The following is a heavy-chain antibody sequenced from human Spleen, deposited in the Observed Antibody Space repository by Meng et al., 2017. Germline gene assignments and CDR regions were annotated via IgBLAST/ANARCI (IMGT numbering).Heavy chain of an antibody. CDR1: GGSISSSSYD. V-gene: IGHV4-39*02. CDR2: IYYSGST. J-gene: IGHJ5*02. Sequence: QVEWEGLGPGLVRPSEPLALTLTVSGGSISSSSYDWGWIRQPPGKGLEWIGSIYYSGSTYYNPSLKSRATISVDTSQNNLSLKLSSVTAADTAVYYCARASRRYDFWSGRGLFDPWGQGTLVTVSS. D-gene: IGHD3-3*01. CDR3: ARASRRYDFWSGRGLFDP.